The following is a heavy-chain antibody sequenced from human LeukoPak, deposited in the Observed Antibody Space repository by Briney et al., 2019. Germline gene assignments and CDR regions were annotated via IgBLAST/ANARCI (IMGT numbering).Heavy chain of an antibody. D-gene: IGHD2-15*01. J-gene: IGHJ4*02. V-gene: IGHV3-48*03. CDR3: ARDIASCSDTSCYDIRFDY. Sequence: GGSLRLSCAASGFTFSSYEMNWVRQAPGKGLEWVSYISSSGSTIYYADSVKGRFTISRDNARTSLYLQMNSLRAEDTAVYYCARDIASCSDTSCYDIRFDYWGQGTLVTVSS. CDR2: ISSSGSTI. CDR1: GFTFSSYE.